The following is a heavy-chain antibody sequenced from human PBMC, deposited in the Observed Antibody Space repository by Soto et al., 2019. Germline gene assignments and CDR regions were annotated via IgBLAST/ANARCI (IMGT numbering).Heavy chain of an antibody. V-gene: IGHV1-18*01. CDR3: ARVKRSGSYYKY. CDR2: ISAYNGNT. J-gene: IGHJ4*02. CDR1: GESFTSKG. Sequence: GESFTSKGRRWVCQAPGQGLEWMGWISAYNGNTNYAQKLQGRVTMTTDTSTSTAYMELRSLRSDDTAVYYCARVKRSGSYYKYWGEGTLVTVSS. D-gene: IGHD3-10*01.